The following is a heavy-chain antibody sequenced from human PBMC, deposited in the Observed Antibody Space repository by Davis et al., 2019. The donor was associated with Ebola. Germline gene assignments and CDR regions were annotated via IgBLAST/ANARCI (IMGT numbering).Heavy chain of an antibody. V-gene: IGHV5-51*01. CDR2: IFPGDSDT. CDR3: ARQGREYSSSGGDY. D-gene: IGHD6-6*01. J-gene: IGHJ4*02. CDR1: GYSFTNYW. Sequence: KVSCKGSGYSFTNYWIAWVRQMPGEGLEWMGIIFPGDSDTRYSPSFQGQVTISADKSISTAYLQWSSLKASDTAMYYCARQGREYSSSGGDYWGQGTLVTVSS.